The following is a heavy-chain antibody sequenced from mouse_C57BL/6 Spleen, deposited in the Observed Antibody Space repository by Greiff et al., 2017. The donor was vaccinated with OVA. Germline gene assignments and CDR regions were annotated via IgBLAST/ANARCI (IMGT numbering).Heavy chain of an antibody. Sequence: EVKLQESGPGLVKPSQSLSLTCSVTGYSITSGYYWNWIRQFPGNKLEWMGYISYDGSNNYNPSLKNRISITRDTSKNQFFLKLNSVTTEDTATYYCARDITTVVEGYFDVWGTGTTVTVSS. CDR1: GYSITSGYY. CDR2: ISYDGSN. V-gene: IGHV3-6*01. CDR3: ARDITTVVEGYFDV. J-gene: IGHJ1*03. D-gene: IGHD1-1*01.